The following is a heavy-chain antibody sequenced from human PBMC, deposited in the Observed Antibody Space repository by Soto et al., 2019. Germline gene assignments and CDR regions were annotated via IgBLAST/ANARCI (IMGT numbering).Heavy chain of an antibody. J-gene: IGHJ6*02. Sequence: PGESLKISCKGSGYSFTNFWIGWVRQIPGKGLEWMGIIYPGDSDTRYSPSFQGQVTISADKSISTAYLQWSSLKASDTAMYYCARPREAGKNYYGVDVWGQGTTVTVSS. CDR3: ARPREAGKNYYGVDV. CDR2: IYPGDSDT. V-gene: IGHV5-51*01. CDR1: GYSFTNFW. D-gene: IGHD6-19*01.